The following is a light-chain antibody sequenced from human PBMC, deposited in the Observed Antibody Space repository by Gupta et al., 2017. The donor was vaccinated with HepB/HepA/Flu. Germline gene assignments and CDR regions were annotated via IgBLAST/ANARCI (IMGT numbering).Light chain of an antibody. CDR3: MQDLQTPFT. Sequence: DIVMTPSPLSLPVTPGEPASISCRSSQSLLHSNGYNYLDWYLQKPGQSPQLLIYLGSNRASGVPDRFSGSGSGTDFTLKISRVEAEDVGVYYCMQDLQTPFTFGPGTKVDIK. V-gene: IGKV2-28*01. CDR1: QSLLHSNGYNY. CDR2: LGS. J-gene: IGKJ3*01.